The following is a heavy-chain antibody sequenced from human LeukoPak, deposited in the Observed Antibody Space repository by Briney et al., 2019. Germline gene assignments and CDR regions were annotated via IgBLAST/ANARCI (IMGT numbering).Heavy chain of an antibody. CDR1: GDSIGTYY. CDR3: ARSRSGYSYEHGAFEI. Sequence: KPSETLSLTCTVSGDSIGTYYWSWIRQSPGKGLEWIAYIHYRGSTTYNPSLRSRVTISVDTSRNQFSLKLSSVTAADTAVYYCARSRSGYSYEHGAFEIWGQGTMVTVSS. V-gene: IGHV4-59*01. J-gene: IGHJ3*02. CDR2: IHYRGST. D-gene: IGHD5-18*01.